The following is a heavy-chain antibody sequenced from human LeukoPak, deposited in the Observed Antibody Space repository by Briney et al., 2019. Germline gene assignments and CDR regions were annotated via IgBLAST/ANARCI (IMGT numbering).Heavy chain of an antibody. Sequence: GASVKVSCKVSGYTLTELSMHWVRQAPGKGLEWMGGFDPEDGETIYAQKFKGRVTMTEDTSTDTAYMELSSLRSEDTAVYYCATTPYYYDSSGSGYYWGQGTLVTVSS. D-gene: IGHD3-22*01. J-gene: IGHJ4*02. CDR1: GYTLTELS. V-gene: IGHV1-24*01. CDR2: FDPEDGET. CDR3: ATTPYYYDSSGSGYY.